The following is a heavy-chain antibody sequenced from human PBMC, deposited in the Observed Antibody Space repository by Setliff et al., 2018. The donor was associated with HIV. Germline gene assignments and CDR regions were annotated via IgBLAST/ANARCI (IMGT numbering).Heavy chain of an antibody. CDR1: GYTFTSYG. CDR3: AREKTIHHGVRYYYGMDV. CDR2: INVYNGNA. Sequence: ASVKVSCKASGYTFTSYGISWVRQAPGQGLEWMAWINVYNGNANYAQKLQGRVTMSTDTSTSTAYMELRSLRSDDTAVYYCAREKTIHHGVRYYYGMDVWGQGTTVTVSS. V-gene: IGHV1-18*01. D-gene: IGHD3-9*01. J-gene: IGHJ6*02.